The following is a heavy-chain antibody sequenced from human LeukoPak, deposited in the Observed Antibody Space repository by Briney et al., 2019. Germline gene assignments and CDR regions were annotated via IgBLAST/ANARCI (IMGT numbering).Heavy chain of an antibody. D-gene: IGHD3-22*01. CDR2: MNPNSGNT. Sequence: ASVNVSCKASGYTFTSYDINWVRQATGQGREWMGWMNPNSGNTGYAQKFQGRVTMTRNTSISTAYMELSSLRSEDTAVYYCASAQYDSSGHVVAFDIWGQGTMVTVSS. CDR1: GYTFTSYD. V-gene: IGHV1-8*01. CDR3: ASAQYDSSGHVVAFDI. J-gene: IGHJ3*02.